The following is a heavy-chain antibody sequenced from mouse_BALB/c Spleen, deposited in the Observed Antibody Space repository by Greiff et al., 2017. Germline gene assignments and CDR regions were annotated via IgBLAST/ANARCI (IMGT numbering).Heavy chain of an antibody. V-gene: IGHV3-2*02. CDR2: ISYSGST. CDR1: GYSITSDYA. D-gene: IGHD2-1*01. Sequence: EVQLKESGPGLVKPSQSLSLTCTVTGYSITSDYAWNWIRQFPGNKLEWMGYISYSGSTNYNPSLKSRISITRDTSTNQFFLQLNSVTTEDTATYYCARVDGTLYYYAMDYWGQGTSVTVSS. J-gene: IGHJ4*01. CDR3: ARVDGTLYYYAMDY.